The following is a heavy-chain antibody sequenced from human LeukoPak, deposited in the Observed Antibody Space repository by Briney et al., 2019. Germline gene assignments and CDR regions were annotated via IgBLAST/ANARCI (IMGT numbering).Heavy chain of an antibody. CDR2: IIPIFGTA. J-gene: IGHJ6*02. D-gene: IGHD3-22*01. V-gene: IGHV1-69*13. CDR3: ARGPTVVVITDYYYYGMDV. Sequence: ASVKVSCKASAGTFSSYAISWVRQAPGQGLEWMGGIIPIFGTANYAQKFQGRVTITADESTGTAYMELSSLRSEDTAVYYCARGPTVVVITDYYYYGMDVWGQGTTVTVSS. CDR1: AGTFSSYA.